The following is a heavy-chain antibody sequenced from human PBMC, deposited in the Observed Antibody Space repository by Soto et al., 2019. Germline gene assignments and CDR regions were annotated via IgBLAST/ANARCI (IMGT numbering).Heavy chain of an antibody. CDR3: AHSLTYDFWRGYNFDY. D-gene: IGHD3-3*01. J-gene: IGHJ4*02. V-gene: IGHV2-5*01. Sequence: QITLKESGPTLVKPTQTLTLTCTFSGFSLSTSGVGVGWIRQPPGKALEWLALIYWNDDKRYSPSLKSRLTSTQDTSKNQVVLTMTNMDPVDTATYYCAHSLTYDFWRGYNFDYWGQGTLVTVSS. CDR1: GFSLSTSGVG. CDR2: IYWNDDK.